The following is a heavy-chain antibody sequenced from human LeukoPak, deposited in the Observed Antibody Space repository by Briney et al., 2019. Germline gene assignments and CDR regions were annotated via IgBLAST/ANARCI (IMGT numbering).Heavy chain of an antibody. J-gene: IGHJ4*02. Sequence: PSWRAPGKVSGNTLTGNNMPWVRKPLGKGLKGWGWINPNSGDTNYAQKFQGRVSMTTDTPISTAYLELSRLRSDDTAVYYCARAPGIVTAGKIDYWGRGTLVTVSS. CDR2: INPNSGDT. V-gene: IGHV1-2*02. CDR1: GNTLTGNN. D-gene: IGHD6-13*01. CDR3: ARAPGIVTAGKIDY.